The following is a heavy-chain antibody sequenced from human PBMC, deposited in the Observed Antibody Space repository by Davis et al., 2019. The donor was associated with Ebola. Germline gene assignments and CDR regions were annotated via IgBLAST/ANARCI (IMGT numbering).Heavy chain of an antibody. CDR1: GFTVSSNY. V-gene: IGHV3-53*01. Sequence: GESLKISCAASGFTVSSNYMSWVRQAPGKGLEWVSVIYSGGSTYYADSVKGRFTISRHNSKNTLYLQMNSLRAEDTAVYYCARNTGYCSSTSCYAYYYYYGMDVWGQGTTVTVSS. D-gene: IGHD2-2*01. CDR3: ARNTGYCSSTSCYAYYYYYGMDV. J-gene: IGHJ6*02. CDR2: IYSGGST.